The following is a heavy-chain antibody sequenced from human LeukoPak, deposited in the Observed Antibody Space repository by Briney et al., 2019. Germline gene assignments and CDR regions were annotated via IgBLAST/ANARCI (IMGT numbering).Heavy chain of an antibody. CDR3: ARGRLGSSSWYLFDY. CDR1: GYTFTSYD. V-gene: IGHV1-2*02. CDR2: INPNSGGT. J-gene: IGHJ4*02. Sequence: ASVKVSCKASGYTFTSYDINWVRQAPGQGLEWMGWINPNSGGTNYAQKFQGRVTMTRDTSISTAYMELSRLRSDDTAVYYCARGRLGSSSWYLFDYWGQGTLVTVSS. D-gene: IGHD6-13*01.